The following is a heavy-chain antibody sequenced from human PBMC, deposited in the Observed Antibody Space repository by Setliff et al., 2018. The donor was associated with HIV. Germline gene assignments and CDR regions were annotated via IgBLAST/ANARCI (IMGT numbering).Heavy chain of an antibody. CDR2: IRNDGGST. CDR3: AKESGLYSNYNYYYYMDV. Sequence: GGSLRLSCEAFEFRFSSYWMSWVRQAPGKGLVWVSRIRNDGGSTSYADSVKGRFTISRDNSKNTLYLQMNSLRAEDTAVYYCAKESGLYSNYNYYYYMDVWGKGTTVTVSS. J-gene: IGHJ6*03. D-gene: IGHD4-4*01. CDR1: EFRFSSYW. V-gene: IGHV3-74*01.